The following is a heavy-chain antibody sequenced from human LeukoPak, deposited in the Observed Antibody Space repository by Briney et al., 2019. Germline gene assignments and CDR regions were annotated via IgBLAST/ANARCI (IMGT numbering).Heavy chain of an antibody. CDR2: IYYSGST. D-gene: IGHD3-22*01. CDR1: GGSISSSSYY. J-gene: IGHJ3*02. V-gene: IGHV4-39*01. CDR3: ASLKTYYYDSSGYPDAFDI. Sequence: PSETLSLICTVSGGSISSSSYYWGWIRQPPGKGLEWIGSIYYSGSTYYNPSLKSRVTISVDTSKNQFSLKLSSVTAADTAVYYCASLKTYYYDSSGYPDAFDIWGQGTMVTVSS.